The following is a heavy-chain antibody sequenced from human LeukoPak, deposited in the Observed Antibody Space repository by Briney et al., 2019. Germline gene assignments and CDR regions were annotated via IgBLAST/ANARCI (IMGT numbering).Heavy chain of an antibody. CDR1: GFTLSSYW. V-gene: IGHV3-7*01. D-gene: IGHD2-15*01. J-gene: IGHJ4*02. CDR3: ARVVRLLD. Sequence: GGSLRLSCAASGFTLSSYWMSWVRQAPGKGLEWVANIKQDGSGKYYVDSVKGRFTISRDNAKNSLYLQMNSLRAEDTAVYYCARVVRLLDWGQGTLVTVSS. CDR2: IKQDGSGK.